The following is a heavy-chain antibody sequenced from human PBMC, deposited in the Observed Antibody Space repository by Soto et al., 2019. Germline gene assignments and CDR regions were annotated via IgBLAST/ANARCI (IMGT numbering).Heavy chain of an antibody. Sequence: EVQLVESGGGLVKPGGSLRLSCTASGFAFNTFSMNWVRQAPGKGLEWVSSINEDSTNIYYAGSLRGRITISRDNAKDSLFLQMNSLIPDDTAVYYCVRDLGRYFRSGYMDLWGDGARVTVSS. CDR3: VRDLGRYFRSGYMDL. CDR1: GFAFNTFS. V-gene: IGHV3-21*02. CDR2: INEDSTNI. D-gene: IGHD3-9*01. J-gene: IGHJ6*03.